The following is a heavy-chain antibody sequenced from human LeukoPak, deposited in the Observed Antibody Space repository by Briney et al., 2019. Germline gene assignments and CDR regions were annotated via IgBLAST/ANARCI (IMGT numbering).Heavy chain of an antibody. CDR1: GHTFTGYY. D-gene: IGHD6-6*01. CDR3: ARETSSRYFDF. CDR2: INPNSGGT. J-gene: IGHJ4*02. Sequence: ASVKVSCKASGHTFTGYYMHWVRQAPGQGLEWMGWINPNSGGTNYAQKFQGRVTMIRDTSISTAYMELSRLRSDDTAVYYCARETSSRYFDFWGQGTLLTVSS. V-gene: IGHV1-2*02.